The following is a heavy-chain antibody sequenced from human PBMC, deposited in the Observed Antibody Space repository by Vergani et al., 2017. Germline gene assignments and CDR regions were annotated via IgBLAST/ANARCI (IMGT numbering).Heavy chain of an antibody. D-gene: IGHD3-22*01. Sequence: QVQLVQSGSEVRKPGASVKVSCQVSGYSLTELTIHWVRQAPGKGLEWMGGFDPEHGEVTFAHHIQGKFTMTEDRSTDTAYMELSSLRPEDTALYYCAMVTDYYDSIGYYLDYWGQGTLVTVSS. CDR1: GYSLTELT. CDR3: AMVTDYYDSIGYYLDY. J-gene: IGHJ4*02. CDR2: FDPEHGEV. V-gene: IGHV1-24*01.